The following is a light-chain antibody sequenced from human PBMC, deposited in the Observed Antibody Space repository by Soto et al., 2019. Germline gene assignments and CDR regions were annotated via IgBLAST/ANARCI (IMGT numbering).Light chain of an antibody. J-gene: IGKJ1*01. CDR2: DAS. V-gene: IGKV3D-20*01. Sequence: EIVLTQSPGTLSLSPGERATLYCRASQSVGSNYVAWYQQRPGLAPRLLIFDASTRATGIPDRFSGSGSGTDFSLTINRLEPEDYEVYFCQQSGSSPRTFGQGTKVDIK. CDR1: QSVGSNY. CDR3: QQSGSSPRT.